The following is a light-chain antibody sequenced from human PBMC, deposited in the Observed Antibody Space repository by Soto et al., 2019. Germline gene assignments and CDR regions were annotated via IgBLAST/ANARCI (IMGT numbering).Light chain of an antibody. J-gene: IGKJ5*01. V-gene: IGKV3-11*01. CDR2: DTS. CDR1: QSVDRF. Sequence: EIVLTQSPATLSLSPGDRATLSCRASQSVDRFLAWFQQRPGQAPRLLIYDTSNRAAGIPARFSGSGAGTDFTLTISSLEAEDVAVYYCYQRRKWPPVTFGQGTRLESK. CDR3: YQRRKWPPVT.